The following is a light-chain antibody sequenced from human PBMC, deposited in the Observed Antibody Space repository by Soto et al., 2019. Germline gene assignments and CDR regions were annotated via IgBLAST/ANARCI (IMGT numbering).Light chain of an antibody. J-gene: IGLJ1*01. Sequence: QSVLTQPPSASGTPAQRVTISCSGSSSNIGSNYVYWYQQLPGTAPKLLIYSNNQWPSGVPDRFSGSKSGTSASLAISGLRSEDEADYYCAAWDDSLSGYVFGTGTKLTVL. CDR1: SSNIGSNY. V-gene: IGLV1-47*02. CDR3: AAWDDSLSGYV. CDR2: SNN.